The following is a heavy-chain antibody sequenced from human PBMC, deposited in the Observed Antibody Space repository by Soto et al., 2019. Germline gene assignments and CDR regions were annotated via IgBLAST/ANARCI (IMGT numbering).Heavy chain of an antibody. D-gene: IGHD2-15*01. CDR2: INDGNGNT. Sequence: QVHLVQSGAELKRPGASVKVSCKVSGYTYINYAFHWVRQAPGQRLEWLGWINDGNGNTRYSQKIQGRLSITRDTSASTSYLELSRLRSEDTALYYCALSHTGFCNSVECPGAFHSWGQGTLVTVSS. CDR3: ALSHTGFCNSVECPGAFHS. V-gene: IGHV1-3*01. J-gene: IGHJ4*02. CDR1: GYTYINYA.